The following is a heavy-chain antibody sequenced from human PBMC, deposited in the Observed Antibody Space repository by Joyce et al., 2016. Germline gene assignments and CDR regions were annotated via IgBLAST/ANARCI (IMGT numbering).Heavy chain of an antibody. CDR1: GYSFTSYW. Sequence: EVQLVQSGAEVKKPGESLRISCKGSGYSFTSYWISWVRQMPGKGLEWMGRIDPSASYNNYSPSFQGHVTISADKSISTAYLQWSSLKASDTAMYYCARQSRQLRSFDYWGQGTLVTVSS. J-gene: IGHJ4*02. CDR3: ARQSRQLRSFDY. V-gene: IGHV5-10-1*03. CDR2: IDPSASYN. D-gene: IGHD2-2*01.